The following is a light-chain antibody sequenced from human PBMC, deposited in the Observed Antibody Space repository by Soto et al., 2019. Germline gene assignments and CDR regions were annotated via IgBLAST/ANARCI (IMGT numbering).Light chain of an antibody. Sequence: QYALTQPPSASGSPGQSVTISCTGTSSDVGGYNYVSWYQQHPGKAPRLMISEVSKRPSGVPDRFSGSKSGNTASLTVSGLQAEDEADYYCSSNAGSNNLVFGTGTKVTVL. CDR1: SSDVGGYNY. V-gene: IGLV2-8*01. J-gene: IGLJ1*01. CDR3: SSNAGSNNLV. CDR2: EVS.